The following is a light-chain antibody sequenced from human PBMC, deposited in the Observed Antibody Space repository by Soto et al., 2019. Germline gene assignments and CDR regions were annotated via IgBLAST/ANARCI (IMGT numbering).Light chain of an antibody. J-gene: IGKJ4*01. CDR3: QKYSSAST. CDR2: AAS. CDR1: QGISNY. Sequence: DIQMTQSPSSLSASVGDRVTITCRASQGISNYLAWYQHKPGKVPKLLIYAASTLQSGVPSRFSGSGSGSDFTLTISSLQPEDVASYYCQKYSSASTFGGGTKVEI. V-gene: IGKV1-27*01.